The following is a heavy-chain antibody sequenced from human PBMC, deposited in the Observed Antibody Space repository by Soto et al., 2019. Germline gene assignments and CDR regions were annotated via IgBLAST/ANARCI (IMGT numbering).Heavy chain of an antibody. J-gene: IGHJ4*02. D-gene: IGHD3-22*01. CDR3: ARGRYYYDSSGYYSFLDY. V-gene: IGHV3-30-3*01. CDR1: GFTFSSYA. CDR2: ISYDGSNK. Sequence: GGSLRLSCAASGFTFSSYAMHWVRQAPGKGLEWVAVISYDGSNKYYADSVKGRFTISRDNSKNTLYLQMNSLRAEDTAVYYCARGRYYYDSSGYYSFLDYWGQGTLVTVSS.